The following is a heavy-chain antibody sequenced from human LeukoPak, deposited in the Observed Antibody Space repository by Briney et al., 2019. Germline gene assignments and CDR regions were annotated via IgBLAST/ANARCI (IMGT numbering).Heavy chain of an antibody. Sequence: ASVKVSCKASGGTFSSYAISWVRQAPGQGLEWMGGIIPIFGTANYAQKFQGRVTITTDESTSTAYMELSSLRSEDTAVYYCARLSFLEDSNWFDPWGQGTLVTVSS. J-gene: IGHJ5*02. CDR3: ARLSFLEDSNWFDP. V-gene: IGHV1-69*05. CDR1: GGTFSSYA. D-gene: IGHD3-3*01. CDR2: IIPIFGTA.